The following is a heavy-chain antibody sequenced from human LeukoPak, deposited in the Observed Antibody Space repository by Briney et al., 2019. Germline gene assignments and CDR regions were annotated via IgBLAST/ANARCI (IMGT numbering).Heavy chain of an antibody. J-gene: IGHJ4*02. D-gene: IGHD6-19*01. CDR2: ISWDGGST. CDR1: GFTFDDYT. CDR3: AREDSSGWYRFDY. V-gene: IGHV3-43*01. Sequence: GGSLRLSCAASGFTFDDYTMHWVRQAPGKGLEWVSLISWDGGSTYYADSVKGRFTISRDNSKNSLYLQMNSLRAEDTAVYYCAREDSSGWYRFDYWGQGTLVTVSS.